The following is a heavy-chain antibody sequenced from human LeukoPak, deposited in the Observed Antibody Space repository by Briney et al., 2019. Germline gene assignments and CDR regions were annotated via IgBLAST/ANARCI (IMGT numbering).Heavy chain of an antibody. CDR2: IYYSGST. Sequence: PSETLSLTCTVSGGSISSYYWSWIRQPPGEGLGWIGYIYYSGSTNYNPSLKSRVTISVDTSKNQFSLKLSSVTAADTAVYYCARVKGSSDAFDIWGQGTMVTVSS. CDR3: ARVKGSSDAFDI. V-gene: IGHV4-59*01. J-gene: IGHJ3*02. CDR1: GGSISSYY.